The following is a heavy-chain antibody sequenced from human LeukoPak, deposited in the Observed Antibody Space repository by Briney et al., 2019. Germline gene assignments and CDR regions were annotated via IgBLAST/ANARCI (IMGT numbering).Heavy chain of an antibody. D-gene: IGHD6-13*01. Sequence: SVKASCKASGGTFSSYAISWVRQAPGQGLEWMGGIIPIFGTANYAQKFQGRVTITADESTSTAYMELSSLRSEDTAVYYCARVGIAAAGENHFDYWGQGTLVTVSS. J-gene: IGHJ4*02. CDR1: GGTFSSYA. CDR3: ARVGIAAAGENHFDY. V-gene: IGHV1-69*13. CDR2: IIPIFGTA.